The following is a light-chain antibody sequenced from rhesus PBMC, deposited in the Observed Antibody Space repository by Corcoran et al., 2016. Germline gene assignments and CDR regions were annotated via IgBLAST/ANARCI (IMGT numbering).Light chain of an antibody. J-gene: IGKJ3*01. V-gene: IGKV1-69*01. Sequence: DIQMTQSPSSLSASVGDRVTITCRASQGISNWLAWYQQRPGKAPKLRIYRASNLETGVPSRFSGSGSVIDITLTISRLQPEEIATYYCQQHDYSPFTFGPGTKLDLK. CDR3: QQHDYSPFT. CDR1: QGISNW. CDR2: RAS.